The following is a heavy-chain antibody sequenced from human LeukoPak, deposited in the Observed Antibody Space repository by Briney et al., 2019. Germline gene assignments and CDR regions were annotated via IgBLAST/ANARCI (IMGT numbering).Heavy chain of an antibody. CDR3: AKGGGAYNWFDP. CDR1: GLIFSSYG. D-gene: IGHD3-10*01. CDR2: ISGSGGST. V-gene: IGHV3-23*01. J-gene: IGHJ5*02. Sequence: PGGSLGLSCAASGLIFSSYGMHWVRQAPGKGLEWVSAISGSGGSTYYADSVKGRFTISRDNSKNTLYLQMNSLRAEDTAVYYCAKGGGAYNWFDPWGQGTLVTVSS.